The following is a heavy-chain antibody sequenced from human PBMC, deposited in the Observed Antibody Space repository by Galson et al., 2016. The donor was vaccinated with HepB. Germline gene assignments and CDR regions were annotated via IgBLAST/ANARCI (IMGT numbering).Heavy chain of an antibody. Sequence: SETLSLTCTVSGDSNKVHYRSWIRQPPGKGLEWIGYVHSSGSSFHNPSLRGRVTISVDTSKNHFSLKLDSVTAADTAVYYCARGTLSCTGNSCFYQYFDLWGRGILVSVSS. CDR3: ARGTLSCTGNSCFYQYFDL. CDR1: GDSNKVHY. V-gene: IGHV4-59*11. CDR2: VHSSGSS. D-gene: IGHD5-18*01. J-gene: IGHJ2*01.